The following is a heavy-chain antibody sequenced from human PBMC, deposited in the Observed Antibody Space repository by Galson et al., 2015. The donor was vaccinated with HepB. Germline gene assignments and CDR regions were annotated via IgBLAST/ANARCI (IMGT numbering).Heavy chain of an antibody. V-gene: IGHV3-30*04. CDR3: AREMVRGIITYYYYGMDV. Sequence: SLRLSCAASELIFSSYAMHWVRQAPGKGLQWVALISFDGSDKYYADSVKGRFTISRDNSKNTLYLQMNSLRAEDTAVYYCAREMVRGIITYYYYGMDVWGQGATVTVSS. CDR1: ELIFSSYA. CDR2: ISFDGSDK. J-gene: IGHJ6*02. D-gene: IGHD3-10*01.